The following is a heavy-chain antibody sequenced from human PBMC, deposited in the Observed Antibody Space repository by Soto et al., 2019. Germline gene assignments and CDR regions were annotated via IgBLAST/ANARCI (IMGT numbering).Heavy chain of an antibody. CDR3: ARSYYPRGGYYYYGMDV. CDR1: GGSISSGGYY. Sequence: SETLSLTCTVSGGSISSGGYYWSWIRQHPGKGLEWIGYIYYSGSTYYNPSLKSRVTISVDTSKNQFSLKLSSVTAADTAVYYCARSYYPRGGYYYYGMDVWGQGTKVTVSS. D-gene: IGHD1-26*01. J-gene: IGHJ6*02. CDR2: IYYSGST. V-gene: IGHV4-31*03.